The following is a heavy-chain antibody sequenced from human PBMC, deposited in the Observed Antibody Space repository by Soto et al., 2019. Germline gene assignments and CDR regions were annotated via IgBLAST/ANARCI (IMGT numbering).Heavy chain of an antibody. CDR1: AGTFRSYA. Sequence: QVQLLQSGAEVKRSGTSVKVSCKAAAGTFRSYAMSWVRQAPGQGLEWMGGIIPMFGTPNYAQNFKGRLTITADESTRTAYMELSSLRAEDTAVYYCARSVGAGIAFGYHYYGMDAWGQGTTVTVS. V-gene: IGHV1-69*01. D-gene: IGHD2-21*01. J-gene: IGHJ6*02. CDR3: ARSVGAGIAFGYHYYGMDA. CDR2: IIPMFGTP.